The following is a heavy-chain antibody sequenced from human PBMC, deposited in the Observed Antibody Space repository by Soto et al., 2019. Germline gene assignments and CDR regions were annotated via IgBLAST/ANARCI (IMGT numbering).Heavy chain of an antibody. V-gene: IGHV1-69*13. Sequence: GASVKVSCKASGGTFSSYAISWVRQAPGQGLEWMGGIIPIFGTANYAQKFQGRVTITADESTSTAYMELSSLRSEDTAVYYCARDEGGDIAAAGIFVYWGQGTLVTVSS. CDR3: ARDEGGDIAAAGIFVY. CDR1: GGTFSSYA. D-gene: IGHD6-13*01. CDR2: IIPIFGTA. J-gene: IGHJ4*02.